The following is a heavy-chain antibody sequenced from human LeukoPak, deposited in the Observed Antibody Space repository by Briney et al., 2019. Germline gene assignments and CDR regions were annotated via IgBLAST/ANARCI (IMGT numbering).Heavy chain of an antibody. J-gene: IGHJ3*02. CDR2: ISSSSTYI. Sequence: NPGGSLRLSCAASGFAFSGYSMNWVRQAPGKGLEWVSSISSSSTYIYHADSMKGRFTISRDNAKNSLYLQMNSLRAEDTAVHYCARAPLISGYAFDIWGQGTMVTVSS. CDR1: GFAFSGYS. CDR3: ARAPLISGYAFDI. D-gene: IGHD1-20*01. V-gene: IGHV3-21*01.